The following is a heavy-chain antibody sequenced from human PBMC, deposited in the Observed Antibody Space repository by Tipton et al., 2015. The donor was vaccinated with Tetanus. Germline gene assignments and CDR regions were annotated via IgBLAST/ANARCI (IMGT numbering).Heavy chain of an antibody. J-gene: IGHJ4*02. CDR1: GGSISSYY. D-gene: IGHD4-17*01. CDR2: IYTSGST. Sequence: LRLSCTVSGGSISSYYWSWIRQPAGKGLEWIGRIYTSGSTNYNPSLKSRVTMSVDTSKNQSSLKLSSVTAADTAVYYCARGPNYGEPFDYWGQGTLVTVSS. V-gene: IGHV4-4*07. CDR3: ARGPNYGEPFDY.